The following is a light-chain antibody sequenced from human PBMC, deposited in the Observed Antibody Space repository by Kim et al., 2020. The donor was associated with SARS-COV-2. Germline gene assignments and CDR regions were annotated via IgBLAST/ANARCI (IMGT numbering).Light chain of an antibody. CDR3: QAWDSSIVV. V-gene: IGLV3-1*01. Sequence: VSVSPGQTASITCSGDKLGDKYACWYQQKPGQSPVLVIYQDSKRPSGIPERFSGSNSGNTATLTSGTQAMDEADYYCQAWDSSIVVFGGGTQLTVL. CDR2: QDS. CDR1: KLGDKY. J-gene: IGLJ2*01.